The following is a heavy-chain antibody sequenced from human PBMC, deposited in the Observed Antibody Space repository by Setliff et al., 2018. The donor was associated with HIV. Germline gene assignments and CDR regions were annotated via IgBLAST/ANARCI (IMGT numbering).Heavy chain of an antibody. CDR3: ATTGPYSGSLYGMDV. CDR1: GDTFTRYA. V-gene: IGHV1-69*06. J-gene: IGHJ6*02. CDR2: IIPIFGTA. D-gene: IGHD1-26*01. Sequence: GASVKVSCKASGDTFTRYAISWVRQAPGQGLEWMGGIIPIFGTANYAQKFQGRVTMTEDTSTDTAYMELSSLSFEDTAVYYCATTGPYSGSLYGMDVWGQGTTVT.